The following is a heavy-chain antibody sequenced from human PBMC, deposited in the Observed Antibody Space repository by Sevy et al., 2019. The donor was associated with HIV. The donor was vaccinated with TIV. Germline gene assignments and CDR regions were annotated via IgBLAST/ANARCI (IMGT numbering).Heavy chain of an antibody. J-gene: IGHJ4*02. D-gene: IGHD3-22*01. V-gene: IGHV1-18*01. CDR1: GYTFTSYG. Sequence: ASVKVSCKASGYTFTSYGISWERQAPGQGLEWMGWISAYNGNTNYAQKLQGRVTMTTDTSTSTAYMELRSLRSDDTAVYYCARGGRRGDYYDTFDYWGQGTLVTVSS. CDR2: ISAYNGNT. CDR3: ARGGRRGDYYDTFDY.